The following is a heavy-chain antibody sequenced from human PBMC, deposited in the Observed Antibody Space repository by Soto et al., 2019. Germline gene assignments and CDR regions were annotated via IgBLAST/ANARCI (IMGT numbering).Heavy chain of an antibody. J-gene: IGHJ4*02. CDR2: IHYNGNT. CDR3: AREGNLGRWLQPPDF. D-gene: IGHD5-12*01. V-gene: IGHV4-59*01. CDR1: GDSISAYS. Sequence: QVQLQVSAPGLVKPSETLSLTCTVSGDSISAYSWSWVRQPPGKGLEWIGNIHYNGNTKYNPSLKSRHSMSVDTSKNQCSLRLISVTAADTAIYFCAREGNLGRWLQPPDFWGQGTLVTFSS.